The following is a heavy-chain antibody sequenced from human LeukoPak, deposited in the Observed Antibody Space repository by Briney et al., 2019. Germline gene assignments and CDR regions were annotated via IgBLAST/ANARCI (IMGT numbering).Heavy chain of an antibody. D-gene: IGHD3-10*01. CDR3: ARETRGVNDY. V-gene: IGHV4-59*01. CDR1: GGSISSYY. CDR2: IYYSGST. J-gene: IGHJ4*02. Sequence: PSETLSLTCTVSGGSISSYYWSWIRQPPGKGLEWIGYIYYSGSTNYNPSLKSRVTISVDTSKNQFSLKLGSVTAADTAVYYCARETRGVNDYWGQGTLVTVSS.